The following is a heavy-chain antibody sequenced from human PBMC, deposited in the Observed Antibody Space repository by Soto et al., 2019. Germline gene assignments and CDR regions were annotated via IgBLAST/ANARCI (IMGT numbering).Heavy chain of an antibody. CDR3: ARGQTAAAGSPNFDY. J-gene: IGHJ4*02. V-gene: IGHV4-34*01. CDR2: INHSGST. Sequence: PSETLSLTCAVYGGSFSGYYWSWIRQPPGKGVEWIGEINHSGSTNYNPSLKSRVTISVDTSKNQFSLKLSSVTAADTAVYYCARGQTAAAGSPNFDYWGQGTLVTVSS. CDR1: GGSFSGYY. D-gene: IGHD6-13*01.